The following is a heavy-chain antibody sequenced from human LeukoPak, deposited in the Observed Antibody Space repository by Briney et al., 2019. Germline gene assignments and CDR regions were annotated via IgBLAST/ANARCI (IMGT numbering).Heavy chain of an antibody. CDR3: AREWGYCSGGSCYSWFDP. V-gene: IGHV4-34*01. J-gene: IGHJ5*02. D-gene: IGHD2-15*01. Sequence: SETLSLTCAVYGGSFSGYYWSWIRQPPRKGLQWIGEINHSGSTNYNPSLKSRVTISVDKSKNQFSLKLRSLPTSAAAVSYFAREWGYCSGGSCYSWFDPWGQGTLVTVSS. CDR2: INHSGST. CDR1: GGSFSGYY.